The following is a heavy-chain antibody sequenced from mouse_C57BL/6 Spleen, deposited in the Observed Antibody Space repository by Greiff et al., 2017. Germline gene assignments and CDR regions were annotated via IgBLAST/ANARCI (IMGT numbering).Heavy chain of an antibody. D-gene: IGHD1-1*01. CDR1: GYAFSSSW. CDR3: ARGYYGSRDY. Sequence: QVQLQQSGPELVKPGASVKISCKASGYAFSSSWMNWVKQRPGKGLEWIGRIYPGDGDTNYKGKFKGKATLTADKSSSTAYMQLSSLTSEDSAVYFCARGYYGSRDYWGQGTTLTVSS. V-gene: IGHV1-82*01. J-gene: IGHJ2*01. CDR2: IYPGDGDT.